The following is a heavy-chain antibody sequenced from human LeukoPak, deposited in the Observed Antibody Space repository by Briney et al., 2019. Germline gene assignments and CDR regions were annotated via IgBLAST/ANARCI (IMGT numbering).Heavy chain of an antibody. J-gene: IGHJ4*02. CDR2: INHSGSP. Sequence: SETLSLTCAVSGGPINSGNYDWGWIRQPPGKGLQWIGSINHSGSPYYTPSLRGRVTMSVDTSKNQFSLKLSSVTAADTAVYYCARRIIAAHRGSYFDSWGQGTLVTVSS. D-gene: IGHD6-6*01. CDR3: ARRIIAAHRGSYFDS. V-gene: IGHV4-39*01. CDR1: GGPINSGNYD.